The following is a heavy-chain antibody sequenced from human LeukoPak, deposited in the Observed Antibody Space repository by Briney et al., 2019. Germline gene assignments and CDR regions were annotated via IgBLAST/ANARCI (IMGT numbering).Heavy chain of an antibody. J-gene: IGHJ6*02. D-gene: IGHD5-24*01. CDR1: GYTFTSYG. CDR3: ATWEMATIPDYYYYYGMDV. V-gene: IGHV1-18*01. Sequence: ASVKVSCKASGYTFTSYGISWVRQAPGQGLEWMGWISVYNGNTNYAQKLQGRVTMTRDTSTSTVYMELSSLRSEDTAVYYCATWEMATIPDYYYYYGMDVWGQGTTVTVSS. CDR2: ISVYNGNT.